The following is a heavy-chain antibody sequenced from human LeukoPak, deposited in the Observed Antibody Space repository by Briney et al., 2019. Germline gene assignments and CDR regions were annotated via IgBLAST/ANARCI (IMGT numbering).Heavy chain of an antibody. Sequence: SETLSLTCAVSGGSFSGYYWSWIRQPPGKGLEWIGEINHSGSTNYNPSLKSRVTISVDTSKNQFSLKLSSVTAADTAVYYCARAVAGTIFYYYYYMDVWGKGTTVTVSS. CDR3: ARAVAGTIFYYYYYMDV. D-gene: IGHD6-19*01. V-gene: IGHV4-34*01. J-gene: IGHJ6*03. CDR1: GGSFSGYY. CDR2: INHSGST.